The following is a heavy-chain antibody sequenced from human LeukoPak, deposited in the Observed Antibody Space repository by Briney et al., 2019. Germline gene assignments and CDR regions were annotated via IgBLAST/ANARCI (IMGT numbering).Heavy chain of an antibody. CDR2: MDPNSGNT. Sequence: GASVKVSFKASGYTFTSYDINWVRQATGQGLEWMGWMDPNSGNTGYAQKFQGRVTMTRNTSISTAYMELSSLRSEDTAVYYCARTPDDYSNHNWFDPWGQGTLVTVSS. CDR1: GYTFTSYD. J-gene: IGHJ5*02. D-gene: IGHD4-11*01. CDR3: ARTPDDYSNHNWFDP. V-gene: IGHV1-8*01.